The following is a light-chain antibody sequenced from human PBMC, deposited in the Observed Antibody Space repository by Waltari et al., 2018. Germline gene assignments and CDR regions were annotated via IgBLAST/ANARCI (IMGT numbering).Light chain of an antibody. CDR3: QQYNSFWT. V-gene: IGKV1-5*01. J-gene: IGKJ1*01. CDR1: QSVNNR. Sequence: DIQMPQSPSTLSASVVDRVTFTCRASQSVNNRLAWFQQKPGKAPKLLIYDPSSLESGVPSRFSGSGSGTEFTLTISSLQPDDFATYYCQQYNSFWTFGQGTKVEIK. CDR2: DPS.